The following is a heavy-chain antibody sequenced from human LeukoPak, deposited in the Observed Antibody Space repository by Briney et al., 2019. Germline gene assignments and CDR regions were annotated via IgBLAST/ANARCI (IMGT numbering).Heavy chain of an antibody. CDR1: GFTFSSYA. J-gene: IGHJ5*02. CDR3: ARQGYISGQGFRNNWFDP. D-gene: IGHD6-19*01. V-gene: IGHV4-39*01. Sequence: GSLGLSCAASGFTFSSYAMNWVRQAPGKGLEWIGTIFYSGSTYYNPSLKSRVTMSVDTSKNQFSLKLSSVTAADTAVYYCARQGYISGQGFRNNWFDPWGQGSLVTVSS. CDR2: IFYSGST.